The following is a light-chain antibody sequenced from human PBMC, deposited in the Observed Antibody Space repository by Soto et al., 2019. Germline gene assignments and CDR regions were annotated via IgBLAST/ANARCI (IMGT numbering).Light chain of an antibody. V-gene: IGKV1-9*01. CDR1: QGIRNF. CDR2: AAS. CDR3: QHLNSYPRALA. J-gene: IGKJ4*01. Sequence: DIPLTQSPSFLSASVGDRVTITCRASQGIRNFLAWYQQKLGKAPKLLIYAASTLESGVSLRFSGSGSGTGFTLTIRNLQPEDFATYYCQHLNSYPRALAFGGGTKVEI.